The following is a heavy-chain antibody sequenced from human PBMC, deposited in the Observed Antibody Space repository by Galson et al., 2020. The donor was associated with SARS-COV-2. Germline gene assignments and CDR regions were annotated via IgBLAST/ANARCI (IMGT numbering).Heavy chain of an antibody. V-gene: IGHV2-70*04. Sequence: SGPTLVKPTQTLTLTCTFSGFSLSTSGMRVSWIRQPPGKALEWLARIDWDDDKFYSTSLKTRLTISKDTSKNQVVLTITNMDPVDTATYYCARSYYDILTGYYTVWDYWGQGTLVTVSS. CDR2: IDWDDDK. CDR1: GFSLSTSGMR. CDR3: ARSYYDILTGYYTVWDY. J-gene: IGHJ4*02. D-gene: IGHD3-9*01.